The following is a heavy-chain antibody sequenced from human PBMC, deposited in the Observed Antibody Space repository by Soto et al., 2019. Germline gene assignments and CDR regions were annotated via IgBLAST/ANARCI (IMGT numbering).Heavy chain of an antibody. V-gene: IGHV4-4*02. CDR2: IFHSGST. D-gene: IGHD1-26*01. CDR1: GGSITSNNW. CDR3: ARVDSGSYSDY. J-gene: IGHJ4*02. Sequence: QVQLQESGPGLVKPSGTLSLTCAVSGGSITSNNWWSWVRQPPGKGLAWIGEIFHSGSTYYNPSLKARVTISVDKSKNQFSLKLSSVTAADTAVYNCARVDSGSYSDYWGQGTLVTVSS.